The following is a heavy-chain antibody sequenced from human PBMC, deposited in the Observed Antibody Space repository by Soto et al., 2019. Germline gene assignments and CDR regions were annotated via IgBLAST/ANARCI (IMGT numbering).Heavy chain of an antibody. CDR3: GSRDLYGYYAHAFGH. CDR1: GGSIISSNW. Sequence: SETLSLTCAGSGGSIISSNWWNWVRQPPGKGLEGIGDIYHSGSTDHNPSLTSRVTISIDKSKNQFSLRLTFVTAADTAVYYCGSRDLYGYYAHAFGHWSRGTRVSV. CDR2: IYHSGST. D-gene: IGHD4-17*01. J-gene: IGHJ3*01. V-gene: IGHV4-4*02.